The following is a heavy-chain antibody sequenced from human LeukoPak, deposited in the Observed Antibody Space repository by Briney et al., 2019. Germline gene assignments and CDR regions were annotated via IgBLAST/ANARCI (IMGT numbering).Heavy chain of an antibody. CDR2: IYSGGST. CDR3: ARSGAHTGSGTRDPYFDY. D-gene: IGHD3-10*01. V-gene: IGHV3-66*01. Sequence: GGSLRLSCAASGFTVSSNYMSWVRQAPGKGLEWVSVIYSGGSTYYADSVKGRFTISRDNSKNTLYLQMNSLRAEDTAVYYCARSGAHTGSGTRDPYFDYWGQGTLVTVSS. CDR1: GFTVSSNY. J-gene: IGHJ4*02.